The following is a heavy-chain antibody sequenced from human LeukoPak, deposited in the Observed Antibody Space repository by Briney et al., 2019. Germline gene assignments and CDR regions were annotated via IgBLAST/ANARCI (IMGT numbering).Heavy chain of an antibody. Sequence: PSETLSLTCAVYGGSFSGYYRSWIRQPPGKGLEWIGEINHSGSTNYNPSLKSRVTISVDTSKNQFSLKLSSVTAADTAVYYCARGRWLRPVGYWGQGTLVTVSS. CDR1: GGSFSGYY. CDR2: INHSGST. V-gene: IGHV4-34*01. D-gene: IGHD5-12*01. J-gene: IGHJ4*02. CDR3: ARGRWLRPVGY.